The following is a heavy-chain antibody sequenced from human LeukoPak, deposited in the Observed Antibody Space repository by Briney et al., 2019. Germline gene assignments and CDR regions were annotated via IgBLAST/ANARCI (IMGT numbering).Heavy chain of an antibody. CDR3: AKMGYNYGYDD. CDR1: GYSITNGYY. CDR2: IYHSGST. V-gene: IGHV4-38-2*01. Sequence: SETLSLTCVVSGYSITNGYYWGRIRQPPGKGLEWIGRIYHSGSTDYNPSLESRVTISVDTSKNQFSLKLSSVTAADTAVYYCAKMGYNYGYDDWGQGSLVIVSS. D-gene: IGHD5-18*01. J-gene: IGHJ4*02.